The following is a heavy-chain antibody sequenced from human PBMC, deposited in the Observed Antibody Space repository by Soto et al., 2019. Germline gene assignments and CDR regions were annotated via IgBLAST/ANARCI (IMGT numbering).Heavy chain of an antibody. CDR3: ARDLHDYGDWYFDL. J-gene: IGHJ2*01. D-gene: IGHD4-17*01. CDR1: GGSISSGNDS. CDR2: IFHSGSP. V-gene: IGHV4-30-2*01. Sequence: QLRLQESGSGLVKPSQTLSLTCAVSGGSISSGNDSWSWIRQPPGKGLEWIGYIFHSGSPYYNPSHQRRVTISVDRSKTQFSLRLSSVTAADTAVYYCARDLHDYGDWYFDLWGRGTLVTVSS.